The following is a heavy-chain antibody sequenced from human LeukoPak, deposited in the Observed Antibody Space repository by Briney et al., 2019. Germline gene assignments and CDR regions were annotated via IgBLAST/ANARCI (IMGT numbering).Heavy chain of an antibody. CDR2: ISGSGGST. CDR3: AKGSWGSYYLVYFDY. V-gene: IGHV3-23*01. CDR1: GVTFSSYG. J-gene: IGHJ4*02. D-gene: IGHD1-26*01. Sequence: GGSLRLSCEISGVTFSSYGMSWVRQAPGKGLEWVSTISGSGGSTYYADSVKGRFTISRDNSKNTLYLQMNTLRADDTAVYYCAKGSWGSYYLVYFDYWGQGTLVTVSS.